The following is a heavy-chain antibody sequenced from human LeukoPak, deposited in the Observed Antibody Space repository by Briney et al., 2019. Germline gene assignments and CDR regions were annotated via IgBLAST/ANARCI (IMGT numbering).Heavy chain of an antibody. J-gene: IGHJ6*02. CDR3: ARVGGYELPDHYGMDV. CDR1: GFTVSSNY. CDR2: IYSGGST. D-gene: IGHD5-12*01. Sequence: GGSLRLSCVASGFTVSSNYMSWVRQAPGKGLEWVSVIYSGGSTYYADSVKGRFTISRDNSKNTLYLQMNSLRAEDTAVYYCARVGGYELPDHYGMDVWGQGTTVTVSS. V-gene: IGHV3-66*01.